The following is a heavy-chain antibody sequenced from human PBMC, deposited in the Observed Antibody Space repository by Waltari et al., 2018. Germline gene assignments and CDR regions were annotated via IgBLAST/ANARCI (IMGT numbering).Heavy chain of an antibody. CDR3: TTEGGRTWPMY. CDR1: GFTFAKAW. V-gene: IGHV3-15*01. CDR2: LKRKAEGGTT. J-gene: IGHJ4*02. Sequence: EVQLVESGGGLVKPGDSLRLCCVDSGFTFAKAWINWVRQAPGKGLEWVGRLKRKAEGGTTDYAAPVKGRFAISRDDSKDTAYLQMNSLKTEDTAMYFCTTEGGRTWPMYWGQGTLVTVSS. D-gene: IGHD2-2*01.